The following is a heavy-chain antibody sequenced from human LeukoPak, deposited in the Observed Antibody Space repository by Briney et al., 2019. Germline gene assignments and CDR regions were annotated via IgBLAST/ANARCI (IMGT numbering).Heavy chain of an antibody. V-gene: IGHV3-33*01. CDR3: ARGGGFGELFD. D-gene: IGHD3-10*01. CDR2: IWYDGSNE. CDR1: GFTFSNYG. Sequence: GSLRLSCAASGFTFSNYGMHWVRQAPGKGLEWVAVIWYDGSNEYYADSVKGRFTISRDNSRNTLYLQMNSLRAEDTAVYYCARGGGFGELFDWGQGTLVTVSS. J-gene: IGHJ4*02.